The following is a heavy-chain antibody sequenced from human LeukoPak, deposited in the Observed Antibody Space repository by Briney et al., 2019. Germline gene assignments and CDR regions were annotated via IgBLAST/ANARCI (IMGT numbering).Heavy chain of an antibody. CDR2: IYYSGST. D-gene: IGHD3-22*01. Sequence: PSETLSLTCTVSGGSISSSSYYWGWIRQPPGKGLEWIGSIYYSGSTYYNPSLKSRVTISVDTSKNQFSLKLSSVTAAGTAVYYCAREVYGSSGYYFPPEHFDYWGQGTLVTVSS. CDR3: AREVYGSSGYYFPPEHFDY. CDR1: GGSISSSSYY. V-gene: IGHV4-39*07. J-gene: IGHJ4*02.